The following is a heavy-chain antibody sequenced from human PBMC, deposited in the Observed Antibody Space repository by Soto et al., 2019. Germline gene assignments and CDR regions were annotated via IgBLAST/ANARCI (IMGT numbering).Heavy chain of an antibody. D-gene: IGHD6-19*01. CDR2: ISSSSSTI. Sequence: GGCLRLSCAASGFTFSSYSMNWVRQAPGKGLEWVSYISSSSSTIYYADSVKGRFTISRDNAKNSLYLQMNSLRDEDTAVYYCARGERYSSGWYGSDDYWGQGTLVTVSS. CDR3: ARGERYSSGWYGSDDY. V-gene: IGHV3-48*02. J-gene: IGHJ4*02. CDR1: GFTFSSYS.